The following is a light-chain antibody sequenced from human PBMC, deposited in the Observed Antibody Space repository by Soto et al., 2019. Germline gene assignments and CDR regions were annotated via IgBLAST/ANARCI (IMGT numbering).Light chain of an antibody. V-gene: IGKV1-39*01. CDR1: QSVSSY. Sequence: DIQMTKSPSSLSASVGDRVTITCGASQSVSSYLNWYQHKPGEAPNVLIYAASSLQSVVPSRFSGSGSGKEFAFAISSLQPEDSATYFCQQSYSSPLTFGGGTKVEIK. CDR2: AAS. CDR3: QQSYSSPLT. J-gene: IGKJ4*01.